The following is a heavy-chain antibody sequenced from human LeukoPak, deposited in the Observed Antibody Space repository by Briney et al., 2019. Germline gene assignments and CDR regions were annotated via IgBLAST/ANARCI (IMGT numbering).Heavy chain of an antibody. J-gene: IGHJ4*02. V-gene: IGHV4-4*09. Sequence: SETLSLTCTVSGGSISSYYWSWIRQPPGKGLEWIGYIYTSGSTNYNPSLKGRVTISVDTSKNQFSLKLSSVTAADTAVYYCARLLYSSSWYYFDYWGQGTLVTVSS. CDR2: IYTSGST. CDR3: ARLLYSSSWYYFDY. D-gene: IGHD6-13*01. CDR1: GGSISSYY.